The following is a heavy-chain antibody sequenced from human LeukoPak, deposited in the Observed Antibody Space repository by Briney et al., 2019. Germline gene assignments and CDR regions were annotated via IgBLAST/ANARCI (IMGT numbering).Heavy chain of an antibody. J-gene: IGHJ4*02. CDR3: TRDYDFWSGYSNLSFDY. CDR1: GFTFGDYA. D-gene: IGHD3-3*01. Sequence: GGSLRLACTASGFTFGDYAMSWFRQAPGKGLEWVGFIRSKAYGGTTEYAASVKGRFTISRDDSKSIAYLQMNSLKNEDTAVYYCTRDYDFWSGYSNLSFDYWGQGTLVTVSS. V-gene: IGHV3-49*03. CDR2: IRSKAYGGTT.